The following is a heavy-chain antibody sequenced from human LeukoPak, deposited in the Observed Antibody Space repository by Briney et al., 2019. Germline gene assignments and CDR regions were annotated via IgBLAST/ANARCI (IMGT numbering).Heavy chain of an antibody. CDR1: GYTFTSYG. J-gene: IGHJ4*02. Sequence: ASVKVSCKASGYTFTSYGISWVRQAPGQGLEWMGWISAYNGTTNYAQKLQGRVTMTTDTSTSTAYMELRSLRSDDTAVYYCARGLTFGGVIVDFDYWGQGTLVTVSS. CDR2: ISAYNGTT. D-gene: IGHD3-16*02. CDR3: ARGLTFGGVIVDFDY. V-gene: IGHV1-18*01.